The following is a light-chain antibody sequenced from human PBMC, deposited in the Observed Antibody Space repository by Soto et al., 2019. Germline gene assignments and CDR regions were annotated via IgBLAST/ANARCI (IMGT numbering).Light chain of an antibody. V-gene: IGLV1-51*01. J-gene: IGLJ2*01. CDR2: DNN. CDR3: GTWDSSLSASVV. CDR1: RSNIGKNY. Sequence: QSVLTQPPSVSAAPGQKVTISCSGSRSNIGKNYVSWYQQLPGTAPKLLIYDNNKRPSGIPDRFSGSKSGTSATLGITGLQTGDEADYYCGTWDSSLSASVVFGGGTQLTVL.